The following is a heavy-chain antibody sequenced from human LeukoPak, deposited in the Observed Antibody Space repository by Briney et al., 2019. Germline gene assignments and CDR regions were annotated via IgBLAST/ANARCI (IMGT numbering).Heavy chain of an antibody. CDR3: AKGYSGYDLPDY. J-gene: IGHJ4*02. Sequence: GGSLRLSCAASGFTFSSYGMHWVRQAPGKGLEWVAFIRYDGSNKYYADSVKGRFTISRDNSKNTLYLQMNSLRAGDTAVYYCAKGYSGYDLPDYWGQGTLVTVSS. V-gene: IGHV3-30*02. CDR1: GFTFSSYG. CDR2: IRYDGSNK. D-gene: IGHD5-12*01.